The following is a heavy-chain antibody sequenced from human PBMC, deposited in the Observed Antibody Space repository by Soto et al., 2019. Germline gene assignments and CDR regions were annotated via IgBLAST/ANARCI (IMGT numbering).Heavy chain of an antibody. CDR2: INRRRTST. CDR1: GFRFSDYP. V-gene: IGHV3-7*03. Sequence: LRLSCVGSGFRFSDYPLNWVRQAPGQGLEWVANINRRRTSTNYVDSVRGRFSTSRDSTRNSLYLNMDSLRVEDTATYYCVRGTPTPGLDIWGRGTTVTVSS. D-gene: IGHD1-1*01. CDR3: VRGTPTPGLDI. J-gene: IGHJ6*02.